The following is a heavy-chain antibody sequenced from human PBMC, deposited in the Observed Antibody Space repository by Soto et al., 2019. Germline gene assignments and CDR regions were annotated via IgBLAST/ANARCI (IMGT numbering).Heavy chain of an antibody. J-gene: IGHJ4*02. CDR3: AKDRYYDSFAFDY. V-gene: IGHV3-30*18. CDR1: EFTFRRHG. D-gene: IGHD3-22*01. Sequence: QVQLVESGGGVVQPGRSLRLSCVGSEFTFRRHGMHWVRQAPGKGLEWVAVITYDGSKKYYADSVKGRFTISRDNSQNTLDLQMNSLRPEDTAVYYCAKDRYYDSFAFDYWGQGSLVTVSS. CDR2: ITYDGSKK.